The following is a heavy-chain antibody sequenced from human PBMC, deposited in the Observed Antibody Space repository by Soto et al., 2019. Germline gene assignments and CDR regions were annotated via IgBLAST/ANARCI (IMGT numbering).Heavy chain of an antibody. Sequence: PSDTLSLTCTVSGGSISSGGYYWSWIRQHPGKGLEWIGYIYYSGSTYYNPSLKSRVTISVDTSKNQFSLKLSSVTAADTAVYYCARGSTSGSYYVAFDIWGQGTMVTVSS. V-gene: IGHV4-31*03. CDR1: GGSISSGGYY. CDR2: IYYSGST. D-gene: IGHD1-26*01. J-gene: IGHJ3*02. CDR3: ARGSTSGSYYVAFDI.